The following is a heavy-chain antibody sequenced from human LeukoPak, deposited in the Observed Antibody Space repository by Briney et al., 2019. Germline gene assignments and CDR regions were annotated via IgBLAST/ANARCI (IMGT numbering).Heavy chain of an antibody. D-gene: IGHD6-6*01. CDR1: GGSISSYY. V-gene: IGHV4-4*07. Sequence: PSETLSLTCTVSGGSISSYYWNWIRQPAGKGLEWIGRISTTGSTNYNPSLKSRLTMSVDTSKNQFSLRLSSVSAADTAVYYCAREYSSSSGRTFDYWGQGTLVTVPS. CDR3: AREYSSSSGRTFDY. J-gene: IGHJ4*02. CDR2: ISTTGST.